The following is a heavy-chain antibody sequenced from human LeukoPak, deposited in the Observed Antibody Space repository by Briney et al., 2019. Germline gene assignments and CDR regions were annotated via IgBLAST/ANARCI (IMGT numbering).Heavy chain of an antibody. Sequence: SETLSLTCTVSGGSISSSSYYWGWIRQPPGKGLEWIGSIYYSGSTYYNPSLKSRVTISVDTSKNQFSLKLSSVTAADTAVYYCARPSHCSSNSCYPDYWGQGTLVTVSS. CDR3: ARPSHCSSNSCYPDY. V-gene: IGHV4-39*01. CDR2: IYYSGST. CDR1: GGSISSSSYY. D-gene: IGHD2-2*01. J-gene: IGHJ4*02.